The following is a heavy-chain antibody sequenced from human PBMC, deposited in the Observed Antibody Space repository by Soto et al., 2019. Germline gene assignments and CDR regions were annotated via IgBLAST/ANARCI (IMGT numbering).Heavy chain of an antibody. J-gene: IGHJ4*02. V-gene: IGHV3-21*01. D-gene: IGHD6-25*01. CDR3: ASGSPVDY. CDR1: GFTFSSYS. Sequence: GGSLRLSCTAPGFTFSSYSMNWVRQAPGKGLEWVSSISSSSSYIYYADSVKGRFTISRDNAKNSLYLQMNSLRAEDTAVYYCASGSPVDYWGQGTLVTVSS. CDR2: ISSSSSYI.